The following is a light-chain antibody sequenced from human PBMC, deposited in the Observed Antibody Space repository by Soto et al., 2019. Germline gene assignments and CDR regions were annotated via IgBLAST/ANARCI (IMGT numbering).Light chain of an antibody. CDR3: QQYDIWPLT. V-gene: IGKV3-15*01. CDR1: QNFNSN. Sequence: EIVMTQSPATLSVSPGERATLSCRASQNFNSNLAWYQHKPGQAPRLLIYGASTRATGVPARFSGSGSGTDFTLTNRCLQAEDFAVYHCQQYDIWPLTFGGGTKVEIK. J-gene: IGKJ4*01. CDR2: GAS.